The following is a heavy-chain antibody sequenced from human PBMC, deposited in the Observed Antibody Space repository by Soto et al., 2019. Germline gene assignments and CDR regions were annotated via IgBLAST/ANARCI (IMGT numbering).Heavy chain of an antibody. V-gene: IGHV4-4*07. Sequence: PSETLSLTCSVSGGSMTGYYWSWIRQPAGKGLEWIGRIYRSGDTNYNPSLKSRVIMSVDTSKKKVSLKVSSVTAADTAVYFCARGSAAGVDYGMDVWGQGTTVTVSS. CDR2: IYRSGDT. CDR1: GGSMTGYY. J-gene: IGHJ6*02. D-gene: IGHD6-13*01. CDR3: ARGSAAGVDYGMDV.